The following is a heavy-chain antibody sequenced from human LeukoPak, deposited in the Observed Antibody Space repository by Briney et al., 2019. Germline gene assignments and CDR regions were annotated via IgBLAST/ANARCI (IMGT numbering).Heavy chain of an antibody. CDR3: AREPPGGYDFWSGYYTRLNYYYGMDV. CDR2: IYYSGST. V-gene: IGHV4-30-4*01. D-gene: IGHD3-3*01. J-gene: IGHJ6*02. CDR1: GGSISSGDYY. Sequence: PSETLSLTCTVSGGSISSGDYYWSWIRQPPGKGLEWIGYIYYSGSTYYNPSLKSRVTISVDTSKNQFSLKLSSVTAADTAVYYYAREPPGGYDFWSGYYTRLNYYYGMDVWGQGITVTVSS.